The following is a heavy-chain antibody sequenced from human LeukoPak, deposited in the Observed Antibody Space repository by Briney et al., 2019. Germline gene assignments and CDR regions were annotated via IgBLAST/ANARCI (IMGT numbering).Heavy chain of an antibody. CDR3: ARHDPDTSGYYFDY. J-gene: IGHJ4*02. CDR2: IYNSGST. D-gene: IGHD3-22*01. V-gene: IGHV4-39*01. CDR1: GGSITSSSYY. Sequence: SETLSLTCTVSGGSITSSSYYWGWIRQPPGKGLEWIGSIYNSGSTYYNPSLKSRGTISVDTSKNQLSLMLSSVTAADTAVYYCARHDPDTSGYYFDYWSQGTIVTVSS.